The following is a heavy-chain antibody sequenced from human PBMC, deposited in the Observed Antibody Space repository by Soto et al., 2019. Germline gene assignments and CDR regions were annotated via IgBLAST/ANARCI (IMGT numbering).Heavy chain of an antibody. CDR1: GYTFTSYG. V-gene: IGHV1-18*01. Sequence: QVQLVQSGAEVKEPGASVKVSCKASGYTFTSYGISWVRQAPGQGLEWMGWISAHNGDTNYAQKLQGRVTMTTDTFTRTAYMEVRSLRSDDTAVYYCARATGRFDYWGQGTLVTVSS. D-gene: IGHD1-26*01. CDR2: ISAHNGDT. J-gene: IGHJ4*02. CDR3: ARATGRFDY.